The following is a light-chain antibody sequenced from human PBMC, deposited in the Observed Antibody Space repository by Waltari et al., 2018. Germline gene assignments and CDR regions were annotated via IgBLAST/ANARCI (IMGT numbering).Light chain of an antibody. Sequence: EIVLTQSPGTLSLSPGERATLSCRASQSVGRTLAWYQQRPGQAPRLLMYGASIRAADIPDRFAGSGSGTDFSLTINRLEPEDLAVYYCQHYLRLPVSFGQGTKVEIK. CDR2: GAS. J-gene: IGKJ1*01. V-gene: IGKV3-20*01. CDR1: QSVGRT. CDR3: QHYLRLPVS.